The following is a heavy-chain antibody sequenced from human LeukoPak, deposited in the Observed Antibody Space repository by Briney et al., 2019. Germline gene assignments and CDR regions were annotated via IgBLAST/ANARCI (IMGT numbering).Heavy chain of an antibody. Sequence: GASVKVSCKASGYTFTSYGISWVRQAPGQGLEWMGWISAYNGNTNYAQKLQGRVTMTTDTSTSTAYMELRGLRSDDTAVYYCARGGHYYDSSDYHDYWGQGTLVTVSS. CDR1: GYTFTSYG. CDR2: ISAYNGNT. D-gene: IGHD3-22*01. V-gene: IGHV1-18*01. CDR3: ARGGHYYDSSDYHDY. J-gene: IGHJ4*02.